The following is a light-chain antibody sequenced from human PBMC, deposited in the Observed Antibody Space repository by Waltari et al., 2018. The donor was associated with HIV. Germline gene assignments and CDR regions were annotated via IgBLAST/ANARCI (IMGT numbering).Light chain of an antibody. Sequence: QSALTQPASVSGSPGQSITISCTGTSSDVGGYNYVSWYQQHPGKAPKLMIYDVSNRPSGFANRFSGYKSRNAASLTIYELQAEYEADYYCSSYTSSSTLVFGGGTKLTVL. CDR2: DVS. V-gene: IGLV2-14*01. CDR3: SSYTSSSTLV. J-gene: IGLJ2*01. CDR1: SSDVGGYNY.